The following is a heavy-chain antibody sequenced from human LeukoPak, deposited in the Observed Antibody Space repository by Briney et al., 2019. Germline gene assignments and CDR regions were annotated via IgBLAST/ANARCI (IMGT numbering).Heavy chain of an antibody. Sequence: PGGSLRLSSAASRITVSVNYMSWVRQAPGKGLEWVSVIDAGGTTYYADSVKGRFTISRDNSKNTLSLQMNSLRAEDTAVYYCARPNSGSYAWAFDMWGQGTMVTVPS. CDR1: RITVSVNY. CDR3: ARPNSGSYAWAFDM. D-gene: IGHD1-26*01. CDR2: IDAGGTT. V-gene: IGHV3-66*02. J-gene: IGHJ3*02.